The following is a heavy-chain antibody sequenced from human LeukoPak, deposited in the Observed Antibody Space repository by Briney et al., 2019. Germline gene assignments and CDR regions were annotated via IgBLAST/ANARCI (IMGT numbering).Heavy chain of an antibody. CDR2: ISGDGGSA. J-gene: IGHJ4*02. V-gene: IGHV3-43*02. CDR1: GFMFHDYA. CDR3: ARESESSGWYDY. Sequence: GGSLGLSCAAPGFMFHDYAIHWVRQAPGKGLEWVSLISGDGGSAFYADSVKGRFTISRDNSKNSLYLQMNSLRSDDTALYYCARESESSGWYDYWGQGALVTVSS. D-gene: IGHD6-19*01.